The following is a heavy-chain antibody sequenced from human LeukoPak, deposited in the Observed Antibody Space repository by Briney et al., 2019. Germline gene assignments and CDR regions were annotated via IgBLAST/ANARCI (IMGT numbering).Heavy chain of an antibody. J-gene: IGHJ4*02. Sequence: PGRSLRLSCAASGFTFDDYAMHWVRQAPGKGLEWVSGISWNSGSIGYADSVKGRLTISRDNAKNSLYLQMNSLRAEDTALYYCAKDHLTYYYGSGNDYWGQGTLVTVSS. D-gene: IGHD3-10*01. CDR1: GFTFDDYA. CDR3: AKDHLTYYYGSGNDY. CDR2: ISWNSGSI. V-gene: IGHV3-9*01.